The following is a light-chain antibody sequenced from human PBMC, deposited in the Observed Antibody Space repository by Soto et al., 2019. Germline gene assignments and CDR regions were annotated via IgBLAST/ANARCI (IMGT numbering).Light chain of an antibody. CDR1: QSVSYSF. V-gene: IGKV3-20*01. CDR3: QQYGSSPRT. J-gene: IGKJ2*01. CDR2: GAS. Sequence: EIVLTQSPGTLSLSPGEGATLSCRASQSVSYSFLAWYQQKPGQAPRLLIYGASSRATGIPDRFSGSGSGTDFTLTISRLEPEDFAVYYWQQYGSSPRTFGQGTKLEIK.